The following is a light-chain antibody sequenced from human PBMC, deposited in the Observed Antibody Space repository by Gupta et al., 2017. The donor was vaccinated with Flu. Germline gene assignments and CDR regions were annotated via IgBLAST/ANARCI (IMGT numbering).Light chain of an antibody. Sequence: QSALTPPAPVSGSPGQSITISCTRTSSDVGGYNYVSWYQQHPGKAPKLMIYEVSNRPSGVSNRFSGSKSGNTASLTISGLQAEDEADYYCSSYTSSSTLGFGTGTKVTVL. CDR3: SSYTSSSTLG. CDR2: EVS. V-gene: IGLV2-14*01. J-gene: IGLJ1*01. CDR1: SSDVGGYNY.